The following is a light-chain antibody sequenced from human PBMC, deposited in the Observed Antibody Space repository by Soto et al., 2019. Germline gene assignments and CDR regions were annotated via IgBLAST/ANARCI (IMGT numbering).Light chain of an antibody. CDR3: QWRSDWPPRLT. Sequence: EVVLTQSPATLSLSPGERATLSSRASESIGNYLAWYQQKLGQAPKLRIYDASHRAIGIPGRFSGDGSGTDFTLTISSLEPEDFAVYYCQWRSDWPPRLTFGGGTKVEIK. CDR1: ESIGNY. CDR2: DAS. V-gene: IGKV3-11*01. J-gene: IGKJ4*01.